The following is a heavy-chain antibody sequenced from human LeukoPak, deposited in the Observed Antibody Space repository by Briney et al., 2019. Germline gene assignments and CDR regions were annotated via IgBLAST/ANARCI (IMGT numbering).Heavy chain of an antibody. CDR2: TSGSGGTT. D-gene: IGHD5-12*01. CDR1: GFTFSSYA. CDR3: AKGDVVTAIFPLDY. J-gene: IGHJ4*02. Sequence: GGSLRLSCAASGFTFSSYATSWVRQAPGKGLEWVSGTSGSGGTTYYADSVQGRFTISRDNSKKTLFLQMSSLRAEDTAVYYCAKGDVVTAIFPLDYWGQGTLVIVSS. V-gene: IGHV3-23*01.